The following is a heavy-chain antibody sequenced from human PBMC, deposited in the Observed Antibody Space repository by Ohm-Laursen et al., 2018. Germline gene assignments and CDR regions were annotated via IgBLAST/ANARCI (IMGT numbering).Heavy chain of an antibody. CDR3: ATFGGVPG. Sequence: SETLSLTCTVSGASMSSYYWSWIRQPPGKGLEWIGYIYSSGSTTYNPSLKSRLTISVDTSKTQFSLKVSSVTAADTAVYYCATFGGVPGWGQGTLVTVSS. CDR2: IYSSGST. J-gene: IGHJ4*02. D-gene: IGHD3-16*01. V-gene: IGHV4-59*01. CDR1: GASMSSYY.